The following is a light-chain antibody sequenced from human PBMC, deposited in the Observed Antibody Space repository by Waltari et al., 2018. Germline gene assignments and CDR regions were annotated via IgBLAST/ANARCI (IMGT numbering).Light chain of an antibody. J-gene: IGLJ2*01. CDR3: SSQSSNDVVL. CDR2: DVS. Sequence: QSALTQPASVSGSPGQSITISCTGTSSDVGGYNSVSWYQDHPGQAPKVIIYDVSNRPSGVSDRFSGSKSGSTASLTISGLQAEDEADYYCSSQSSNDVVLFGGGTKLTVL. V-gene: IGLV2-14*03. CDR1: SSDVGGYNS.